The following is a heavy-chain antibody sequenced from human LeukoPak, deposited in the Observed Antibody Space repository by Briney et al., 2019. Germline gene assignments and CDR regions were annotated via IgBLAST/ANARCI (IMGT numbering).Heavy chain of an antibody. V-gene: IGHV3-74*01. CDR2: INSDGSST. D-gene: IGHD3-16*01. CDR1: GFTFSTYW. Sequence: PGGSLRLSCAASGFTFSTYWMHWVRQAPGKGLVWVSRINSDGSSTTYADSVKGRFTISRDNAENTLYLQMISLRAEDTAVYYCARQLRGWSNDYWGQGTLVTVSS. J-gene: IGHJ4*02. CDR3: ARQLRGWSNDY.